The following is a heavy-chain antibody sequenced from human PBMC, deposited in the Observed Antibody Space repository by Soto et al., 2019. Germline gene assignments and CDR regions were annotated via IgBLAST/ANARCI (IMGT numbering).Heavy chain of an antibody. CDR3: AREFLFDY. Sequence: QVQLVQSGAEVKKPGASVKVSCKASGYTFTSYGISWGRQAPGQGLEWMGWISAYNGNTKYAQKLQCRVTMTPDTPTRTAYMELRSLRSDDTGVDYCAREFLFDYWGQGTLVTVSS. V-gene: IGHV1-18*01. CDR1: GYTFTSYG. CDR2: ISAYNGNT. J-gene: IGHJ4*02.